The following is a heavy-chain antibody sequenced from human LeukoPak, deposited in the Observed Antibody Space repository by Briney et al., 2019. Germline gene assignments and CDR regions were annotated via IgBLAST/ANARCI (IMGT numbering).Heavy chain of an antibody. V-gene: IGHV4-59*11. J-gene: IGHJ3*02. CDR1: GASISQHY. CDR2: FYYDGST. CDR3: TRGITGHYRSMGGFAFDI. Sequence: KPSETLSLTCTVSGASISQHYWSWIRQPPGKGLEYIGYFYYDGSTNCTSSVRSRVTILVDTSKNQFTLNLRSVTAADTAKYYCTRGITGHYRSMGGFAFDIWGQGTVVAVSS. D-gene: IGHD2-8*02.